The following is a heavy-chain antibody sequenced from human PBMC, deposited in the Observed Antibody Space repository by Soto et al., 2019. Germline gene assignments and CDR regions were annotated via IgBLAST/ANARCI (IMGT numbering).Heavy chain of an antibody. V-gene: IGHV1-3*01. D-gene: IGHD3-10*01. CDR1: GDTFTSYA. CDR3: ASGQGTMVRGVPYYYYGMDV. Sequence: ASVKVSCKSSGDTFTSYAMHWVRQAPGQRLEWMGWINAGNGNTKYSQKFQGRVTITRDTSASTAYMELSSLRSEDTAVYYCASGQGTMVRGVPYYYYGMDVWGQGTTVTVSS. J-gene: IGHJ6*02. CDR2: INAGNGNT.